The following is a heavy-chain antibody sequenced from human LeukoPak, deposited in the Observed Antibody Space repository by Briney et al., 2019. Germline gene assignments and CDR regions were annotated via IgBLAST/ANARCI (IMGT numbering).Heavy chain of an antibody. Sequence: PSETLSLTCTVSGGSISSYYWSWIRQPPGKGLEWIGYIYYSGSTNYNPSLKSRVTISVDTSKNQFSLKLSSVTAADTAVYYCARGLRGYYYYYGMDVWGQGTTVTVSS. CDR2: IYYSGST. CDR1: GGSISSYY. CDR3: ARGLRGYYYYYGMDV. V-gene: IGHV4-59*01. J-gene: IGHJ6*02.